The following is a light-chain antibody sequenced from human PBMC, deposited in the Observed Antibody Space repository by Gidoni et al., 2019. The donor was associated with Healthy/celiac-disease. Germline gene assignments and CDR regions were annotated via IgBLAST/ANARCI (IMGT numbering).Light chain of an antibody. CDR1: KLGDKY. Sequence: SSELTQPPSVSVSPGQTASITCSGVKLGDKYACWYQQKPGQSPVLVIYQDSKRPSGIPERFSGSNSGNTATLTISGTQAMDEADYYCQAWDSSTEVVFGGGTKLTVL. CDR2: QDS. V-gene: IGLV3-1*01. CDR3: QAWDSSTEVV. J-gene: IGLJ2*01.